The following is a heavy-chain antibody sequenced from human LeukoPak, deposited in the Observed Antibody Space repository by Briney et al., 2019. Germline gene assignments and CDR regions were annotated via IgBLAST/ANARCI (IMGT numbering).Heavy chain of an antibody. J-gene: IGHJ4*02. Sequence: GGSLRLSCAASGFTFSTYCMNWVRQAPGKGLEWVSYINDGGETMYYADSVRGRFAISRDNAKSTLHLQMDTLRVEDTAIYYCARGTYYDCFGGRHRSNFDYWGRGTLVTVSS. V-gene: IGHV3-48*01. CDR3: ARGTYYDCFGGRHRSNFDY. CDR1: GFTFSTYC. D-gene: IGHD3-16*01. CDR2: INDGGETM.